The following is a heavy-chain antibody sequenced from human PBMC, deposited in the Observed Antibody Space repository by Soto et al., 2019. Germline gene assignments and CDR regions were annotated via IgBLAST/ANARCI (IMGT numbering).Heavy chain of an antibody. CDR3: ATISPSYYYDSSGYSLPKPYYYYYGMDV. D-gene: IGHD3-22*01. J-gene: IGHJ6*02. V-gene: IGHV5-51*01. CDR1: GYSFTSYW. CDR2: IYPGDSDT. Sequence: PGESLKISCKGSGYSFTSYWIGWVRQMPGKGLEWMGIIYPGDSDTRYSPSFQGQVTISADKSISTAYLQWSSLKASDTAMYYCATISPSYYYDSSGYSLPKPYYYYYGMDVWGQGTTVTVSS.